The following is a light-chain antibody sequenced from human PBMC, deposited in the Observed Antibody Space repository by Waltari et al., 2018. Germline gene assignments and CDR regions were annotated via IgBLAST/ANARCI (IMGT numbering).Light chain of an antibody. CDR1: SSDVGGYNY. CDR3: SSYTSSTTLGV. V-gene: IGLV2-14*03. Sequence: QSALTQPASVSGSPGQSITISFTGTSSDVGGYNYASWYQQHPGKAPKLMIYDVSNRPSGVSNRFSGSKSDNTASLTISGLQAEYEADYFCSSYTSSTTLGVFGTGTKVTVL. CDR2: DVS. J-gene: IGLJ1*01.